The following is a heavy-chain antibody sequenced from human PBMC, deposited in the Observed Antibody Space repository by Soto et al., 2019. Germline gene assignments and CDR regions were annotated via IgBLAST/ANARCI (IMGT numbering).Heavy chain of an antibody. CDR3: ARAYYDILTGYSPGIGAFDI. D-gene: IGHD3-9*01. CDR1: GFTVSSNY. J-gene: IGHJ3*02. CDR2: IYSGGST. V-gene: IGHV3-53*01. Sequence: GGSLRLSCAASGFTVSSNYMSWVRQAPGKGLEWVSVIYSGGSTYYADSVKGRFTISRDNSKNTLYLQMNSLRAEDTAVYYCARAYYDILTGYSPGIGAFDIWGQGTMVTVSS.